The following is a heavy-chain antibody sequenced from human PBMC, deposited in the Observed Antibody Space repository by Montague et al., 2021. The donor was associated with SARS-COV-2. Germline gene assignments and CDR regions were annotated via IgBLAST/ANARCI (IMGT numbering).Heavy chain of an antibody. D-gene: IGHD1-14*01. CDR3: ARISGITSWYYDY. Sequence: SETLSLTCTVSGGSVSSGSYYWSWIRQPPGKGLQSIGYIYYTGSTNYXPSLQSRVTISVYSSKNQFSVRLSSVTAADTAVYYCARISGITSWYYDYWGQGTLVTVSS. CDR1: GGSVSSGSYY. V-gene: IGHV4-61*01. CDR2: IYYTGST. J-gene: IGHJ4*02.